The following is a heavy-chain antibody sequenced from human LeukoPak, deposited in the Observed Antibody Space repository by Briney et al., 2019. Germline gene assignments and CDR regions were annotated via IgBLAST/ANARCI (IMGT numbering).Heavy chain of an antibody. CDR1: GFTFSSYG. D-gene: IGHD3-10*01. Sequence: GGSLRLSCAASGFTFSSYGMHWVRQAPGKGLEWVAVIWYDGSNKYYADSVKGRFTISRDNSKNTLYLQMNSLRAEDTAVYYCARELSTMLPYYGMDVWGQGTTVTVSS. CDR3: ARELSTMLPYYGMDV. J-gene: IGHJ6*02. CDR2: IWYDGSNK. V-gene: IGHV3-33*01.